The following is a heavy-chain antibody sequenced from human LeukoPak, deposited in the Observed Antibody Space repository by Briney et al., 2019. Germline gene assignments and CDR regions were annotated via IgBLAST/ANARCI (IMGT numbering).Heavy chain of an antibody. CDR3: TTDLSSSGWYHFDY. CDR2: IKSKTDGGTA. J-gene: IGHJ4*02. D-gene: IGHD6-19*01. Sequence: GGSLRLSCAASGFIVSSNYMSWVRQTPGKGLEWVGRIKSKTDGGTADYAAPVKGRFTISRDDSKNTLYLQMNSLKTEDTAVYYCTTDLSSSGWYHFDYWGQGTLVTVSS. CDR1: GFIVSSNY. V-gene: IGHV3-15*01.